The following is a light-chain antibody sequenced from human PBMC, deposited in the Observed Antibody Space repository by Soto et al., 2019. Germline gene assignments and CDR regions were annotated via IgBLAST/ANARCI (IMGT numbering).Light chain of an antibody. CDR2: AAS. J-gene: IGKJ5*01. CDR3: QQYKAYPIT. V-gene: IGKV1-16*01. CDR1: QVISTS. Sequence: DIQLTQSPSFLSPSIGESVTITCRASQVISTSLAWFQQKPGKAPKSLIYAASSLQSGVPSRFSGSGSGSYFTLTISSLQPEDFATYYCQQYKAYPITFGQGTRLELK.